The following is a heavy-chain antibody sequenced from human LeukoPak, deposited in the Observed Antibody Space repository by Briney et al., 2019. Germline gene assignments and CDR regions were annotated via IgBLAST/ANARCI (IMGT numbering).Heavy chain of an antibody. CDR2: INPNSGGT. Sequence: GASVKVSFKASGYTFTAYDMHWVRQAPGQGLEWMGWINPNSGGTDCAQEFQGRVTMTRDTSISTGYMELRSLRSDDTAVYYCARARQQLVWANWFDPWGQGTLVTVSS. J-gene: IGHJ5*02. CDR1: GYTFTAYD. V-gene: IGHV1-2*02. D-gene: IGHD6-13*01. CDR3: ARARQQLVWANWFDP.